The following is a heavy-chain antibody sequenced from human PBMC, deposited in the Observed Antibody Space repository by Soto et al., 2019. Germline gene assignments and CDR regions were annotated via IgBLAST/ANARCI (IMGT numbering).Heavy chain of an antibody. CDR1: GGSISTGGYY. CDR3: ARERYDSSAFYFHFDY. CDR2: IYYTGST. V-gene: IGHV4-30-4*01. D-gene: IGHD3-22*01. Sequence: SETLSLTCTVSGGSISTGGYYWSWIRQPPGKGLEWIGYIYYTGSTYYNPSLKSRLTISVDTSKNQFSLKLSSVTAADTAVYYCARERYDSSAFYFHFDYWGQGALVTVSS. J-gene: IGHJ4*02.